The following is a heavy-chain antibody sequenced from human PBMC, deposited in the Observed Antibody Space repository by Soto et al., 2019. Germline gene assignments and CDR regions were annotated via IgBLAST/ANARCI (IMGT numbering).Heavy chain of an antibody. D-gene: IGHD3-22*01. J-gene: IGHJ4*01. CDR1: SSTRYW. CDR2: IYPGDSDT. Sequence: SSTRYWPGRVIKKTGKGLEWMGIIYPGDSDTRYSPSFQGQVTISADKSISTAYLQWSSLKASDTAMYYCARYVFTNKQGTAYY. V-gene: IGHV5-51*01. CDR3: ARYVFTNKQGTAYY.